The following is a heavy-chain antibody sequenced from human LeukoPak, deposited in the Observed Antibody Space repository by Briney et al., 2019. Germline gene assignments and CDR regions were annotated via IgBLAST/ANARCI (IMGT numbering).Heavy chain of an antibody. D-gene: IGHD3-22*01. V-gene: IGHV3-30*04. J-gene: IGHJ6*02. Sequence: GGSLRLSCAASGFTFSSYAMHWVRQAPGKGLEWVAVISYDGSNKYYADSVKGRFTISRDNSKNTLYLQMSSLRAEDTAVYYCARDRYYYDSSGYFGPLNYYYYYGMDVWGQGTTVTVSS. CDR2: ISYDGSNK. CDR3: ARDRYYYDSSGYFGPLNYYYYYGMDV. CDR1: GFTFSSYA.